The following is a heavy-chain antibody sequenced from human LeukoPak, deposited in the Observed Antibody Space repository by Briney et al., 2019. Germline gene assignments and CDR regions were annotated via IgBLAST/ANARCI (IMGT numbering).Heavy chain of an antibody. V-gene: IGHV6-1*01. D-gene: IGHD6-19*01. CDR1: GDTLSSQNGA. CDR3: ARDLGTSGWYTFDF. Sequence: SQTLSLTCALSGDTLSSQNGAWNRIRQSPSRGVEWLGRTYYRSLRYDEYAASVKFRVTISPDTSKNQFSLHVYSVTPEDTAVYYCARDLGTSGWYTFDFWGQGTLVTVSS. CDR2: TYYRSLRYD. J-gene: IGHJ5*01.